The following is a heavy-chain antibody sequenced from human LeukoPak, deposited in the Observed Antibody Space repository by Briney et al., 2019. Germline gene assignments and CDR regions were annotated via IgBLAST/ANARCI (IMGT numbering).Heavy chain of an antibody. CDR3: ARGGIVVVPAAPASSWFDP. D-gene: IGHD2-2*01. Sequence: SPALSLTSAVYGGSSSGYYWSWIRQPPGKGLEWIGEINHSGSTNYNPSLKSRVTISVDTSKNQFSLKLSSVTAADTAVYYCARGGIVVVPAAPASSWFDPWGQGTLVTVSS. J-gene: IGHJ5*02. V-gene: IGHV4-34*01. CDR2: INHSGST. CDR1: GGSSSGYY.